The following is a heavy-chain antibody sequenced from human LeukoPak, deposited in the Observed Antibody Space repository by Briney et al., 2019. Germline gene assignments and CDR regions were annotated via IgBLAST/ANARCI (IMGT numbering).Heavy chain of an antibody. V-gene: IGHV3-7*01. CDR2: IKQDGSEK. CDR1: GFTFSSYG. J-gene: IGHJ4*02. D-gene: IGHD3-22*01. CDR3: TRDLQYHDSSGYVAPLIDY. Sequence: PGGSLRLSCAASGFTFSSYGMHWVRQAPGKGLEWVANIKQDGSEKYYVDSVKGRFTISRDNAKNSLYLQLNSLRAEDTAVYYCTRDLQYHDSSGYVAPLIDYWGQGTLVTVSS.